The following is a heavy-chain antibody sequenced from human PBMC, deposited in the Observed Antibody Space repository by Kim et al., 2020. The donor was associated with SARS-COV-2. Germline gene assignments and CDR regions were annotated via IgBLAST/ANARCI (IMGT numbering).Heavy chain of an antibody. D-gene: IGHD4-17*01. V-gene: IGHV3-33*08. J-gene: IGHJ4*02. CDR1: GFFVRNSY. Sequence: GGSLRLSCAASGFFVRNSYLSWVRQAPGKGLEWVAVIWYDGSNKYYADSVKGRFTISRDNSKNTLYLQMNSLRAEDTAVYYCARDLAINDYGATGPDYWGQGTLVTVSS. CDR3: ARDLAINDYGATGPDY. CDR2: IWYDGSNK.